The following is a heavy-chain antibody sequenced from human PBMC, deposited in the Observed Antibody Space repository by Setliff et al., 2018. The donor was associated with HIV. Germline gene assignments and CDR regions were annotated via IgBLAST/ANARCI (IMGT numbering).Heavy chain of an antibody. CDR2: IFQTGDS. V-gene: IGHV4-4*02. CDR1: GCSINSNNW. D-gene: IGHD1-26*01. Sequence: SETLSLTCAVSGCSINSNNWWSWVRQPPGKGLEWIGEIFQTGDSNYNPSLKSRVTISVDESKNQFSLKLTSVTAADTAVYYCARVRGNGSQGYFDYWGQGTLVTVSS. J-gene: IGHJ4*02. CDR3: ARVRGNGSQGYFDY.